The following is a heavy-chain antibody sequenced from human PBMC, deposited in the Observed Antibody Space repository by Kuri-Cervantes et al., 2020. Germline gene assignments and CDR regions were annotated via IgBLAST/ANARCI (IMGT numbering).Heavy chain of an antibody. D-gene: IGHD3-10*01. CDR1: GFTFSSYA. J-gene: IGHJ6*02. V-gene: IGHV3-23*01. Sequence: GGSLRLSCAASGFTFSSYAMSWVRQAPGKGLEWVSAISGSGGSTYYADSVKGRFTISRDNSKNTLYLQMNSLRAEDTAVYYCAKPDGSGSYRSTYYYYGMDVWGQGTTVTVSS. CDR3: AKPDGSGSYRSTYYYYGMDV. CDR2: ISGSGGST.